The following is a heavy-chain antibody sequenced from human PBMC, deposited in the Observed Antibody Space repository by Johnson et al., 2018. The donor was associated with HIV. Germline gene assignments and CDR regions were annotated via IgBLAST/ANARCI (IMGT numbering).Heavy chain of an antibody. CDR1: GFIFDDYA. CDR3: AKMEFDYSNYAAPLSLHDAFDI. D-gene: IGHD4-11*01. J-gene: IGHJ3*02. CDR2: INWNGGRT. Sequence: VQLVESGGGVVRPGGSLRLSCATSGFIFDDYAMGWVRQVPGKGLEWVSGINWNGGRTGYADSVKGRFTISRDNAKNSLYLQMNSLRAEDTALYYCAKMEFDYSNYAAPLSLHDAFDIWGQGTMVTVSS. V-gene: IGHV3-20*04.